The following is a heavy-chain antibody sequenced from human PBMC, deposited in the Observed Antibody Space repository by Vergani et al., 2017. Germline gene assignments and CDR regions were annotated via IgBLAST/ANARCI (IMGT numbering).Heavy chain of an antibody. V-gene: IGHV3-30*02. Sequence: VQLVESGGGLVQPGGSLRLSCAASGFTFSSYGMHWVRQAPGKGLEWVAFIRFDGSNKYYADSVKGRFTISRDNSKITLYLQMNSLRAEDTALYYCAKDPRWLTPHYFDCWGQGTLVTVSA. J-gene: IGHJ4*02. D-gene: IGHD6-19*01. CDR3: AKDPRWLTPHYFDC. CDR1: GFTFSSYG. CDR2: IRFDGSNK.